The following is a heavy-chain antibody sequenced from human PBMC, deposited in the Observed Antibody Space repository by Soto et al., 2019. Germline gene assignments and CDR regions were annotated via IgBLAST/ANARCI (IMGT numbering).Heavy chain of an antibody. CDR2: IIAIHDTT. CDR1: GGTFSSFS. V-gene: IGHV1-69*08. CDR3: ARSNYYDGAHYYLSLDF. Sequence: GASVKVSCKASGGTFSSFSFSWVRQAPGQGLEWMGRIIAIHDTTNYAQKFQGRVTITADESTSTVYMELSSLTSEDTSIYYCARSNYYDGAHYYLSLDFWGQGTPVTVSS. J-gene: IGHJ4*02. D-gene: IGHD3-22*01.